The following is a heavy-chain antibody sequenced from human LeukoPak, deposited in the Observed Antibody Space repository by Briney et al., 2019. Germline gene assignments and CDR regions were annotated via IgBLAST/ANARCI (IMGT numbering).Heavy chain of an antibody. V-gene: IGHV3-7*01. J-gene: IGHJ4*02. CDR1: KFTFSNYW. Sequence: GGSLRLSCAASKFTFSNYWMSWVRQAPGKGLEWVANIKQDGSEKNYVDSVKGRFTISRDNAKNSLFLQMNSLRAEDTAMCYCARDTRGTFDYWGQGTLVTVSS. CDR2: IKQDGSEK. D-gene: IGHD1-1*01. CDR3: ARDTRGTFDY.